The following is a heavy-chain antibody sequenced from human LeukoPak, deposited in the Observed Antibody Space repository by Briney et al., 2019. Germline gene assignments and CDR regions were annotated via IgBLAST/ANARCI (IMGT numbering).Heavy chain of an antibody. J-gene: IGHJ4*02. CDR2: FDPEDGET. V-gene: IGHV1-24*01. CDR3: ATRFAALYYDSSGLGY. D-gene: IGHD3-22*01. CDR1: GYTLTELS. Sequence: ASVKVSCKVSGYTLTELSMHWVRQAPGKGLEWMGGFDPEDGETIYAQKFQGRVTMTEDTSTDTAHMELSSLRSEDTAVYYCATRFAALYYDSSGLGYWGQGTLVTVSS.